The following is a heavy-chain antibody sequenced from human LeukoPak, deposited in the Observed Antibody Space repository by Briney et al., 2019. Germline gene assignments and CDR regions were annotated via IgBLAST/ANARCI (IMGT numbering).Heavy chain of an antibody. Sequence: PGGSLRLSCAASGFTFSSYSMSWVRQAPGKGLEWVSVIYSGGSTYYADSVKGRFTISRDNSENTLYLQMNSLRAEDTAVYYCARGVFDYWGQGTLVTVSS. V-gene: IGHV3-66*01. J-gene: IGHJ4*02. CDR3: ARGVFDY. CDR2: IYSGGST. CDR1: GFTFSSYS.